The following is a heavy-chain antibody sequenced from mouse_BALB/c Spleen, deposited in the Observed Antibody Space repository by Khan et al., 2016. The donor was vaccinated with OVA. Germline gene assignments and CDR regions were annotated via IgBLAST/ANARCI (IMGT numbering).Heavy chain of an antibody. V-gene: IGHV1S81*02. CDR3: TKSGYGSFAY. CDR1: GYTFTSYY. J-gene: IGHJ3*01. CDR2: INPSHGGT. D-gene: IGHD2-2*01. Sequence: VQLQESGAELVKPGASVKLSCKASGYTFTSYYMYWVKQRPGQGLEWIGEINPSHGGTNFNEKFKSKATLTVDKSSSTAYMQLSSLTSEDSAVYYCTKSGYGSFAYWGQGTLVTVSA.